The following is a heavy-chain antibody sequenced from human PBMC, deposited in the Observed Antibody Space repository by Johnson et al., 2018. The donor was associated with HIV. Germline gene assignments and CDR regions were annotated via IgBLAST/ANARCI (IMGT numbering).Heavy chain of an antibody. CDR3: ARLRRMGAFDI. CDR2: IGTAGDQ. J-gene: IGHJ3*02. Sequence: VQLVESGGGLVQPGGSLRLSCAASGFTFSSYDMHWVRQATGKGLEWVSAIGTAGDQYYPGSVKGRFTISRENAKNSLYLQMNSLRAGDTAVYYCARLRRMGAFDIWGQGTMVTVSS. CDR1: GFTFSSYD. D-gene: IGHD2-8*01. V-gene: IGHV3-13*05.